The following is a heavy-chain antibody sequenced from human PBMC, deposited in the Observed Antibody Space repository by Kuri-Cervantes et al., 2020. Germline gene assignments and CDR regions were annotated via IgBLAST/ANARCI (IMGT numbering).Heavy chain of an antibody. CDR1: GGSISSSSYY. J-gene: IGHJ4*02. V-gene: IGHV4-39*01. D-gene: IGHD6-19*01. CDR3: ARGARIAVAGTEIFDY. CDR2: IYYSGST. Sequence: GSLRLSCTVSGGSISSSSYYWGWIRQPPGKGLERIGSIYYSGSTYYNPSLKSRVTISVDTSKNQFSLKLSSVTAADTAVYYCARGARIAVAGTEIFDYWGQGTLVTVSS.